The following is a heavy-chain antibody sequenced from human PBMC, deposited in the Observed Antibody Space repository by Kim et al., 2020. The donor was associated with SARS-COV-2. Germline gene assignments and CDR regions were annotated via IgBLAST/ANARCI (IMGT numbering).Heavy chain of an antibody. V-gene: IGHV3-74*01. Sequence: GGSLRLSCAASGFTFSSYWMHWVRQAPGKGPVWVSRINSDGSSTSYADSVKGRFTISRDNAKTTLYLQMNSLRAEDTAVYYPARDLYYDSSGYDYWAQGTLVTVSS. CDR3: ARDLYYDSSGYDY. CDR1: GFTFSSYW. CDR2: INSDGSST. D-gene: IGHD3-22*01. J-gene: IGHJ4*02.